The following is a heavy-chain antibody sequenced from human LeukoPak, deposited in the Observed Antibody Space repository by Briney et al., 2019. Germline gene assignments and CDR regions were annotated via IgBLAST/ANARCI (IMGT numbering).Heavy chain of an antibody. J-gene: IGHJ3*02. Sequence: GGSLRLSCAASGFTFSSYAMHWVRQAPGKGLEWVAVISYDGSNKYYADSVKGRFTISRDNSKNTLYLQMNSLRAEDMAVYYCARDLAALDLAFDIWGQGTMVTVSS. CDR1: GFTFSSYA. CDR2: ISYDGSNK. V-gene: IGHV3-30-3*01. CDR3: ARDLAALDLAFDI. D-gene: IGHD3-3*01.